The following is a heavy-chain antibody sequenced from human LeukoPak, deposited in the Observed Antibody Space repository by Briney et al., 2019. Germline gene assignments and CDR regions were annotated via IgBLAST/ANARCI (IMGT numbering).Heavy chain of an antibody. Sequence: SETLSLTCTVSGGFVRDSGYYWGWIRQPPGKGLEWIGTVFYSGRTYYNSSLQSRVTISVDTSKNQFSLRLSSVTPADTAIYYCARLSNDYGDYEGHYWGQGTLVTVSP. V-gene: IGHV4-39*01. CDR1: GGFVRDSGYY. D-gene: IGHD4-17*01. J-gene: IGHJ4*02. CDR2: VFYSGRT. CDR3: ARLSNDYGDYEGHY.